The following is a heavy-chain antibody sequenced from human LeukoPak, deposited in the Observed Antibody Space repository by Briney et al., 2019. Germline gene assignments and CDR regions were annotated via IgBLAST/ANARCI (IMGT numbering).Heavy chain of an antibody. CDR2: IYYSGTT. CDR3: AKSVDGGNSPFDY. V-gene: IGHV4-28*01. J-gene: IGHJ4*02. CDR1: GYSISSTNW. D-gene: IGHD4-23*01. Sequence: PSETLSLTRAVSGYSISSTNWWGWIRQPPGKGLEWIGYIYYSGTTHYNPSLKSRVTMSVDASKNQFSLKLSSVTAVDTAIYYCAKSVDGGNSPFDYWGQGTLVTVSS.